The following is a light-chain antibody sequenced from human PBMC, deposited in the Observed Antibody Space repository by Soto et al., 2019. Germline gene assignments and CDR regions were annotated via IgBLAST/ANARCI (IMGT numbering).Light chain of an antibody. CDR3: QQYDNSVWT. V-gene: IGKV3-20*01. CDR1: QSVSTSN. Sequence: IVLTQSPGTLSSSPGERATLACRASQSVSTSNLAWYQQRPGHAPRLLIYGASRRATGIPDRFSGSGSGTDFTLTISRLEPEDVAVYYCQQYDNSVWTFGQGTKVDIK. CDR2: GAS. J-gene: IGKJ1*01.